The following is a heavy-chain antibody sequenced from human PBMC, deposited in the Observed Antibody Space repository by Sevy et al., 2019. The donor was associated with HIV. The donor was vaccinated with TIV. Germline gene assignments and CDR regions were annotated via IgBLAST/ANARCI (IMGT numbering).Heavy chain of an antibody. J-gene: IGHJ4*02. CDR1: GGSISSNSYY. V-gene: IGHV4-39*02. CDR3: AIRGIAGSTDYFDY. Sequence: SETLSLTCFVSGGSISSNSYYWGWIRQPPGRELEWIGTIHYGGSTYYNPSLESRVTLSVDTSKNHFSLKLSSLTAADEALYYCAIRGIAGSTDYFDYWGQGTLVTVSS. D-gene: IGHD1-20*01. CDR2: IHYGGST.